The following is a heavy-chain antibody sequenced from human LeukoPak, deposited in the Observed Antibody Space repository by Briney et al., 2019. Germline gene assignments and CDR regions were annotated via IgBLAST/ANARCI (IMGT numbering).Heavy chain of an antibody. Sequence: GGSLRLSCAASGFSFSSYWMSWVRQAPGKGLEWVANIKQDGSEKYYVDSVRGRFTISRDNAKNSLYLQMNSLRAEDTAVYYCANLAVAGTWPFDYWGQGTLVTVSS. D-gene: IGHD6-19*01. CDR1: GFSFSSYW. CDR2: IKQDGSEK. CDR3: ANLAVAGTWPFDY. J-gene: IGHJ4*02. V-gene: IGHV3-7*03.